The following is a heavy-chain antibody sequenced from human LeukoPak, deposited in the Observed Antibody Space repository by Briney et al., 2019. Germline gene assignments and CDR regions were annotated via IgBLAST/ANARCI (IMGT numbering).Heavy chain of an antibody. Sequence: ASVKVSCKASGYTLNSYDIDWVRQATGQGLEWMGWMNPNSGNTGYAQKFQGRVTMTRDTSKTTAYMELSSLRSEDAAVYYCLRRVPDRGFDNWGQGTQVTVSS. D-gene: IGHD1-14*01. CDR3: LRRVPDRGFDN. CDR2: MNPNSGNT. J-gene: IGHJ4*02. CDR1: GYTLNSYD. V-gene: IGHV1-8*01.